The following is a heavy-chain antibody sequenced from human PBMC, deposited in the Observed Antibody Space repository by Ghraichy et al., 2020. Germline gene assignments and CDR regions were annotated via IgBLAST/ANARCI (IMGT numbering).Heavy chain of an antibody. CDR1: GGSISNYNW. Sequence: SETLSLTCAVSGGSISNYNWSSWLRQPGGKVVEWIGEDSQSGTTNYNPSLKSRVILSLDTSNNPFSLKLRAVTAADTAVYYCAINSGVSGNNAHLDYWGQGLLVTVS. J-gene: IGHJ4*02. D-gene: IGHD5-12*01. V-gene: IGHV4-4*02. CDR3: AINSGVSGNNAHLDY. CDR2: DSQSGTT.